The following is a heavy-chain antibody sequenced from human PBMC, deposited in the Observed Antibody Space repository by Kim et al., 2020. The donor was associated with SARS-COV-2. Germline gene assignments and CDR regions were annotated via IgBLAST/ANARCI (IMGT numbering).Heavy chain of an antibody. Sequence: GGSLRLSCAASGFTFSSYWMSWVRQAPGKGLEWVANIKQDGSEKYYVDSVKGRFTISRDNAKNSLYLQMNSLRAEDTAVYYCARDVIAARRYQKYYFDYWGQGTLVTVSS. CDR1: GFTFSSYW. V-gene: IGHV3-7*01. J-gene: IGHJ4*02. D-gene: IGHD6-6*01. CDR2: IKQDGSEK. CDR3: ARDVIAARRYQKYYFDY.